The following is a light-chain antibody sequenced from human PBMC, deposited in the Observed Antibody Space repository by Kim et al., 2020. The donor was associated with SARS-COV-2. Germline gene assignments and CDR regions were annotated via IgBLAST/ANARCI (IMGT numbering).Light chain of an antibody. CDR1: TLASFN. V-gene: IGLV3-21*04. J-gene: IGLJ2*01. CDR3: QVWNSGVV. Sequence: SVAPGKTARSTCRGDTLASFNVQRYQQKAVQALMVVISHSTDRPSGIPERFAGSTSGNTATLTISRVEAGDDDDYYCQVWNSGVVFGGGTKLTVL. CDR2: HST.